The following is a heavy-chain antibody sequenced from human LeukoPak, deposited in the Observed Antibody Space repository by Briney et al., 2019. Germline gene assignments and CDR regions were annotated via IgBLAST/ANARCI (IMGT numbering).Heavy chain of an antibody. D-gene: IGHD5-12*01. CDR3: AHRGYSGYASS. CDR2: IYWDDDK. J-gene: IGHJ5*02. Sequence: SGPTQFHPPPALTLTFTFSWISPSTRGVGARPIRQPPAKALEWLALIYWDDDKRYSPSLKSRLTITKDTSKNQVVLTMTNMDPVDTATYYCAHRGYSGYASSWGQGTLVTVSS. V-gene: IGHV2-5*02. CDR1: WISPSTRGVG.